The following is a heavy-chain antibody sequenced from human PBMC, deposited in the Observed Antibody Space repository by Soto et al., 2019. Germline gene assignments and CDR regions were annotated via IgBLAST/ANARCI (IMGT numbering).Heavy chain of an antibody. CDR1: GGSLSGYY. Sequence: QVQLQQWGAGLLKPSETLSLNCAVTGGSLSGYYWRWIRQPPGKGLEWIGEVKDGGHTNYSPSLRGRATISSDPSNNQFSLRLNSVTAADTGVYYCARGQEGVVATHWDQGSLVTVSS. V-gene: IGHV4-34*01. CDR2: VKDGGHT. J-gene: IGHJ4*02. CDR3: ARGQEGVVATH. D-gene: IGHD5-12*01.